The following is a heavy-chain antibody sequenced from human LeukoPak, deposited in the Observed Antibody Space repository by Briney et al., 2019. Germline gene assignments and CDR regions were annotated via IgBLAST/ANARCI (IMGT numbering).Heavy chain of an antibody. CDR3: ARQDKDYYDSSGYSELFDY. CDR2: LHTSGST. D-gene: IGHD3-22*01. Sequence: SETLSLTCTVSGGSTSSYYWSWIRQPAGEGPEWIGRLHTSGSTHYNPSLKSRVTMSVDTSKNQFSLKLSSVTAADTAVYYCARQDKDYYDSSGYSELFDYWGQGTLVTVSS. V-gene: IGHV4-4*07. J-gene: IGHJ4*02. CDR1: GGSTSSYY.